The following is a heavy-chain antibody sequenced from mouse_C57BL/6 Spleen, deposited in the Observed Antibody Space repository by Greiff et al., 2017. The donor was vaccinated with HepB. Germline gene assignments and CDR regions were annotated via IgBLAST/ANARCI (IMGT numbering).Heavy chain of an antibody. CDR1: GYTFTDYE. Sequence: VQLVESGAELVRPGASVTLSCKASGYTFTDYEMHWVKQTPVHGLEWIGAIDPETGGTAYNQKFKGKAILTADKSSSTAYMELRSLTSEDSAVYYCTIPPEYGNIAYWGQGTLVTVSA. V-gene: IGHV1-15*01. CDR3: TIPPEYGNIAY. J-gene: IGHJ3*01. D-gene: IGHD2-1*01. CDR2: IDPETGGT.